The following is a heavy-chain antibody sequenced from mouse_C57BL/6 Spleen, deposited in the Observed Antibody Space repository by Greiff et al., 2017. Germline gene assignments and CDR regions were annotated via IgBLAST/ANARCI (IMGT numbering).Heavy chain of an antibody. Sequence: QVQLQQSGAELVRPGASVTLSCKASGYTFTDYEMHWVKQTPVHGLEWIGAIDPETGGTAYNQKFKGKAILTADKSSSTAYMELRSLTSADSAVYYCTRNQCYFDGWGEGTTLTVSS. D-gene: IGHD6-1*01. CDR2: IDPETGGT. CDR1: GYTFTDYE. CDR3: TRNQCYFDG. V-gene: IGHV1-15*01. J-gene: IGHJ2*01.